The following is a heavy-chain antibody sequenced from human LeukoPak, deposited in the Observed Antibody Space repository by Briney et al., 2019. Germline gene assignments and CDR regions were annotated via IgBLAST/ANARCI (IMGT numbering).Heavy chain of an antibody. Sequence: ASVKVSCKASGYTFTSYDINWVRQAPGQGLEWMGWMNPNSGNTGHAQKFQGRVTMTRNTSISTAYMELSSLRSEDTAVYYCARGDLGRSGGVYKIWGQGTLVTVSS. J-gene: IGHJ4*02. D-gene: IGHD2-8*02. V-gene: IGHV1-8*01. CDR3: ARGDLGRSGGVYKI. CDR1: GYTFTSYD. CDR2: MNPNSGNT.